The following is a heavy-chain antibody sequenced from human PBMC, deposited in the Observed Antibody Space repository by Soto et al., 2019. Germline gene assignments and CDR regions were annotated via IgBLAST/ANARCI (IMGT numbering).Heavy chain of an antibody. D-gene: IGHD6-13*01. J-gene: IGHJ4*02. CDR1: VFTFSSSA. CDR2: ISGSGGST. Sequence: EVQLLESGGGLVQPGGSLRLSCAASVFTFSSSAMSWVRQAPGKGLEWVSAISGSGGSTYYADSVKGRFTISRDNSKNTLYLQMISLRAEDTAVYYCAKLLGDLRRAAADDYFDYWGQGTLVTVSS. V-gene: IGHV3-23*01. CDR3: AKLLGDLRRAAADDYFDY.